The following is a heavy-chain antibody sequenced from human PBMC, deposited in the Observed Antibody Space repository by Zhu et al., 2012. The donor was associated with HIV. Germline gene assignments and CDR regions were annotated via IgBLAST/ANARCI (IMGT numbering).Heavy chain of an antibody. CDR1: GGSINSHY. CDR2: IFYSGST. J-gene: IGHJ4*02. V-gene: IGHV4-59*11. D-gene: IGHD2-15*01. CDR3: ARPMYGVAATQFFGY. Sequence: QVQLQESGPGLVKPSETLSLTCTVSGGSINSHYWSWIRQPPGKGLEWIGYIFYSGSTSYNPSLESRVTISVDTSKNQFSLKLNSVTAADTAVYYCARPMYGVAATQFFGYWGQGTLVTVSS.